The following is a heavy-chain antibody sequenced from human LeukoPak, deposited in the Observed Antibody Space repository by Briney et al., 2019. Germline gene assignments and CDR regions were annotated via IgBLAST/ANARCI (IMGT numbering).Heavy chain of an antibody. CDR3: AGFNTVTNLDY. CDR1: GYTFTSYG. CDR2: ISAYNGNT. J-gene: IGHJ4*02. Sequence: ASVKVSCKASGYTFTSYGISWVRQAPGQGLEWMGWISAYNGNTNCAQKLQGRVTMTTDTSTSTAYMELRSLRSDDTAVYYCAGFNTVTNLDYWGQGTLVTVSS. V-gene: IGHV1-18*01. D-gene: IGHD4-17*01.